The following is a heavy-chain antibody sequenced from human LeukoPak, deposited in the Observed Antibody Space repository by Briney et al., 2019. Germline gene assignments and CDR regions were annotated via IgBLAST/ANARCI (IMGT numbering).Heavy chain of an antibody. D-gene: IGHD3-9*01. CDR1: GFSLSNYG. CDR2: ISYDGRNI. V-gene: IGHV3-30*18. Sequence: GGSLRLSCEASGFSLSNYGIHWVRQTPGKGLEWVAVISYDGRNIFYADSVRGRFTISRDTFKNIVYLQMNSLTTEDSAVYYCAKDPGYHDILTGYCDFWGQGTLVTVSS. CDR3: AKDPGYHDILTGYCDF. J-gene: IGHJ4*02.